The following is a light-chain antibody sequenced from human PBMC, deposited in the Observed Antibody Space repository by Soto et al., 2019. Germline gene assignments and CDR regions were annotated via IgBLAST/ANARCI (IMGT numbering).Light chain of an antibody. Sequence: HSALTQPPSASGSPGQSVTISCAGTSSDVGGYDYVSWYKQHPGEAPKLIIYEVTKRPSGVPDRLSGSKSGNTAFLTVSGLQAEDEAVYYCSSYTGVNVVMFGGGNKVTVL. J-gene: IGLJ3*02. V-gene: IGLV2-8*01. CDR3: SSYTGVNVVM. CDR1: SSDVGGYDY. CDR2: EVT.